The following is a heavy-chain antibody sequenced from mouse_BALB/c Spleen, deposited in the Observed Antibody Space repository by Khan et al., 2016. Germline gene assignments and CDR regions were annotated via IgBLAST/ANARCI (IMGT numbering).Heavy chain of an antibody. CDR1: GYTFTNYG. CDR3: ARDFGSSYGWFAY. V-gene: IGHV9-3-1*01. J-gene: IGHJ3*01. D-gene: IGHD1-1*01. Sequence: QIQLVQSGPELKKPGETVKISCKASGYTFTNYGMNWVKQAPGKGLKWMGWINTYTGEPTYADDFKGRFAFSLETSASTAYLQINNLKNEDTATXFYARDFGSSYGWFAYWGQGTLVTVSA. CDR2: INTYTGEP.